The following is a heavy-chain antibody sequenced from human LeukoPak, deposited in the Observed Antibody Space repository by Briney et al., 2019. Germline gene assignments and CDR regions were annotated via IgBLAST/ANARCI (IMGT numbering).Heavy chain of an antibody. D-gene: IGHD3-16*01. CDR2: LNGGSGAT. V-gene: IGHV1-3*01. J-gene: IGHJ5*02. Sequence: ASVKVSCKASGYTLTSYAIHWVRQAPGQMLEWMGWLNGGSGATKYPQKFQGRVTITRDTSATTAYMELSSMRSEDTAVYYCAIERWGSFNWFDPWGRGTLVTVSS. CDR1: GYTLTSYA. CDR3: AIERWGSFNWFDP.